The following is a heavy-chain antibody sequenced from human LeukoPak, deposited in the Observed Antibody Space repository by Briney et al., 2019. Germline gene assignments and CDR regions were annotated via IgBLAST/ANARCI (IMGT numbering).Heavy chain of an antibody. V-gene: IGHV4-31*03. D-gene: IGHD3-22*01. CDR1: GGSISSGGYY. Sequence: PSQTLSLTCTVSGGSISSGGYYWSWIRQHPGKGLEWIGYIYYSGSTYYNPSLKSRVTISVDTSKNQFTLKLSSVTAADTAVYYRARGERGMIVVAPNWFGPRGQGTLVTVSS. CDR2: IYYSGST. CDR3: ARGERGMIVVAPNWFGP. J-gene: IGHJ5*02.